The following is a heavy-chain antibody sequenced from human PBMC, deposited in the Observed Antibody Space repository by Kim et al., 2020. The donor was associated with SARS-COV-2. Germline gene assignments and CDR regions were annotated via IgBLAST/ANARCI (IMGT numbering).Heavy chain of an antibody. J-gene: IGHJ6*02. D-gene: IGHD3-10*01. CDR3: AKDLGEWPLYYYYYGMDV. V-gene: IGHV3-30*02. Sequence: KGRLTISRDNSKNTLYLQMNSLRAEDTAVYYCAKDLGEWPLYYYYYGMDVWGQGTTVTVSS.